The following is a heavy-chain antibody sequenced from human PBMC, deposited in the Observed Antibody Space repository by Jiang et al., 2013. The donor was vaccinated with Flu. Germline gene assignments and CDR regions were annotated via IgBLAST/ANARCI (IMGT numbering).Heavy chain of an antibody. J-gene: IGHJ4*02. CDR1: GYTFSNYA. Sequence: QSGSELKKPGASVKVSCKASGYTFSNYAMNWVRQAPGQGLEWMGWINTKTGNPTYAQGFTGRYVFSLDTSVSTTYLQISSLKAEDTAVYFCARDGEVSTSSLFDYWGQGTLVTVS. CDR2: INTKTGNP. V-gene: IGHV7-4-1*02. D-gene: IGHD5/OR15-5a*01. CDR3: ARDGEVSTSSLFDY.